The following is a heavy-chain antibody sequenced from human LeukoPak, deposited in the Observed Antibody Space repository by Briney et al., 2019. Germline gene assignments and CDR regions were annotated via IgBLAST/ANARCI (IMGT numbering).Heavy chain of an antibody. CDR3: ARATRGGYDGYFDY. V-gene: IGHV3-21*01. CDR2: ISTSSSYI. CDR1: GFTFSSYG. Sequence: GGSLRLSCAASGFTFSSYGMSWVRQAPGKGLEWVSFISTSSSYIYYADSVKGRFIISRDNARKSLYLKMNSLRAEDTAVYYCARATRGGYDGYFDYWGQGTLVTVSS. D-gene: IGHD5-12*01. J-gene: IGHJ4*02.